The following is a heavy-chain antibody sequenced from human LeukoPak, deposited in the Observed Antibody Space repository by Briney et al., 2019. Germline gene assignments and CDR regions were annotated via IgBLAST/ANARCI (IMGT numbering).Heavy chain of an antibody. Sequence: GGSLRLSCAASGFTFSSYAMSWVRQAPGKGLEWVSALSGSGGSTYYADSVKGRFTISRDNAKNSLFLQMNSLRAEDTAVYFCARDKALNCWGQGTPVTVSS. V-gene: IGHV3-23*01. CDR3: ARDKALNC. CDR1: GFTFSSYA. J-gene: IGHJ4*02. CDR2: LSGSGGST.